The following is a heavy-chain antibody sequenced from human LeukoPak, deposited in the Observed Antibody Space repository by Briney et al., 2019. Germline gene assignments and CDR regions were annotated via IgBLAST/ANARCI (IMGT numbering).Heavy chain of an antibody. D-gene: IGHD3-22*01. CDR3: ARCHYDSSGSPDY. CDR1: GGSISSSSYY. V-gene: IGHV4-39*01. CDR2: IYYSGST. Sequence: PSETLSLTCTVSGGSISSSSYYWGWIRQPPGKGLEWIGSIYYSGSTHYNPSLKSRVTICVDTSKNQFSLKLSSVTAADTAVYYCARCHYDSSGSPDYWGQGTLVTVSS. J-gene: IGHJ4*02.